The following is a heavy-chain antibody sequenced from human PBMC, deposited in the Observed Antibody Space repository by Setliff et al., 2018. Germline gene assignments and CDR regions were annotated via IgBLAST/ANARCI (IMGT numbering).Heavy chain of an antibody. CDR2: INHSGSA. CDR1: GASFSDYY. Sequence: RTCPVYGASFSDYYWSWIRQPPGKGLEWMAEINHSGSANYNPSLKSRVTISVDTSKNQFSLKLSSVTAADTAVYYCRFWSGYYNNDYWGQGTLVTVSS. V-gene: IGHV4-34*01. J-gene: IGHJ4*01. CDR3: RFWSGYYNNDY. D-gene: IGHD3-3*01.